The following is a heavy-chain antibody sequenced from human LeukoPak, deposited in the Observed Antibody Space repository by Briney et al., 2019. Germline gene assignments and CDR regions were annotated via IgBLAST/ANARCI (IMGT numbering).Heavy chain of an antibody. Sequence: GGSLRLSRAASGFTFDDYAMHWVRQAPGKGLEWVSGISWNSGSIGYADSVEGRFTISRDNAKNSLYLQMNSLRAEDMALYYCAKGANYYDSSGYPYFDYWGQGTLVTVSS. J-gene: IGHJ4*02. D-gene: IGHD3-22*01. CDR3: AKGANYYDSSGYPYFDY. V-gene: IGHV3-9*03. CDR2: ISWNSGSI. CDR1: GFTFDDYA.